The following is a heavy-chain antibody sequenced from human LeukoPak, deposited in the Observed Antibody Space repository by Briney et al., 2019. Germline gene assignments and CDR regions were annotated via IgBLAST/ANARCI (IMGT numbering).Heavy chain of an antibody. CDR1: GFTFDDYG. CDR3: ARVVVVVAGDAFDI. J-gene: IGHJ3*02. V-gene: IGHV3-20*04. CDR2: INWNGGSA. Sequence: RAGGSLRLSCAASGFTFDDYGMSWVRQAPGKGLEWVSGINWNGGSAGYADSVKGRFTISRDNAKNSLYLQMNSLRAEDTAVYYCARVVVVVAGDAFDIWGQGTMVTVSS. D-gene: IGHD2-15*01.